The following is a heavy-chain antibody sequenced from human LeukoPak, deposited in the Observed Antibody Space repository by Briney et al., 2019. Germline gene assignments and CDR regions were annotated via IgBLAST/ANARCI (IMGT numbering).Heavy chain of an antibody. CDR2: IRSRSNYI. CDR3: ASPKSDSGYSSSWAPPLYYYGMDV. V-gene: IGHV3-21*01. D-gene: IGHD6-13*01. CDR1: GFTFSSYS. Sequence: GGSLRLSCAASGFTFSSYSMNWVRQAPGKGLEWVSSIRSRSNYIYYADSVRGQFTISRDNAKNSLYLQMNSLRAEDTAVYYCASPKSDSGYSSSWAPPLYYYGMDVWGQGTTVTVSS. J-gene: IGHJ6*02.